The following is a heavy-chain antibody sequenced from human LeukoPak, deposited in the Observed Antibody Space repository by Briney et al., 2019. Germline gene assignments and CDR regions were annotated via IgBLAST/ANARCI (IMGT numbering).Heavy chain of an antibody. CDR1: GGSISSYY. CDR2: IYYSGST. V-gene: IGHV4-59*08. J-gene: IGHJ4*02. D-gene: IGHD2-21*02. CDR3: AGLATWRDWLDY. Sequence: SETLSLTCTVSGGSISSYYWSWIRQPPGKGLEWIGYIYYSGSTNYNPSLKSRVTISVDTSKNQFSLKLSSVTAADTAVYYCAGLATWRDWLDYWGQGTLVTVSS.